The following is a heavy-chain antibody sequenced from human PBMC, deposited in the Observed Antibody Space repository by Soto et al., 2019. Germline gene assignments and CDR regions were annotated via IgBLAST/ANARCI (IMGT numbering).Heavy chain of an antibody. CDR1: VFTFSSYA. Sequence: PGGSLRLSCAASVFTFSSYAMIWVRQAPGKGLEWVSAISGSGGSTYYADSVKGRFTISRDNSKNTLYLQMNSLRAEDTAVYYCAQARPTVTYFDYWRQGTLVTVSS. D-gene: IGHD4-17*01. CDR3: AQARPTVTYFDY. V-gene: IGHV3-23*01. CDR2: ISGSGGST. J-gene: IGHJ4*02.